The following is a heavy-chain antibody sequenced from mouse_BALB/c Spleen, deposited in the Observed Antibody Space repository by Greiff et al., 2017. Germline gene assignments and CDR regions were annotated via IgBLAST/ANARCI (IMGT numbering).Heavy chain of an antibody. Sequence: EVKLMESGGGLVKPGGSLKLSCAASGFTFSSYAMSWVRQSPEKRLEWVAEISSGGSYTYYPDTVTGRFTISRDNAKNTLYLEMSSLRSEDTAMYYCASVGDPFYAMDYWGQGTSVTVSS. D-gene: IGHD1-3*01. CDR3: ASVGDPFYAMDY. J-gene: IGHJ4*01. V-gene: IGHV5-9-4*01. CDR2: ISSGGSYT. CDR1: GFTFSSYA.